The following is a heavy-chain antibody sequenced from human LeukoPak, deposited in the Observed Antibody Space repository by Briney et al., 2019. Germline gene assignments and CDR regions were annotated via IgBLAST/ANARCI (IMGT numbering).Heavy chain of an antibody. CDR2: IYTSGST. CDR3: ARSFVGCGGDCYSGGY. CDR1: GGSISSYY. V-gene: IGHV4-4*07. D-gene: IGHD2-21*02. Sequence: SETLSLTCTVSGGSISSYYWSWIRQPAGKGLEWIGRIYTSGSTNYDPSLKSRVTMSVDTSKNQFSLKLSSVTAADTAVYYCARSFVGCGGDCYSGGYWGLGTLVTVSS. J-gene: IGHJ4*02.